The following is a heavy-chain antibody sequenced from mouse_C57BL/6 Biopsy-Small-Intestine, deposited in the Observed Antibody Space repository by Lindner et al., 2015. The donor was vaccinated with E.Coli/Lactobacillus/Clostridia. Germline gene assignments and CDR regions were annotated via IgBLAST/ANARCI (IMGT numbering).Heavy chain of an antibody. CDR3: ARYYGSSYPYAMDY. CDR2: IYPRDGST. CDR1: GYTFTSYD. Sequence: VQLQESGPELVKPRASVKLSCKASGYTFTSYDINWVKQRPGQGLEWIGWIYPRDGSTKYNEKFKGKATLTVDTSSSTAYMELHSLTSEDSAVYFCARYYGSSYPYAMDYWGQGTSVTVSS. V-gene: IGHV1-85*01. D-gene: IGHD1-1*01. J-gene: IGHJ4*01.